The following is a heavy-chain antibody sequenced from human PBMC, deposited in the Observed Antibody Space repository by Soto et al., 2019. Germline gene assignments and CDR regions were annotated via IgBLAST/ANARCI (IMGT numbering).Heavy chain of an antibody. J-gene: IGHJ4*02. Sequence: GGSLRLSCAASGFTFRTFAMHWVRQAPGKGLEWVADISSDGDTKYYADSVKGRFTISRDNSKDTLFLQMNSLRPEDTAVYFCERDPTSRFDYWGLGTLVTVSS. CDR1: GFTFRTFA. CDR3: ERDPTSRFDY. CDR2: ISSDGDTK. V-gene: IGHV3-30-3*01.